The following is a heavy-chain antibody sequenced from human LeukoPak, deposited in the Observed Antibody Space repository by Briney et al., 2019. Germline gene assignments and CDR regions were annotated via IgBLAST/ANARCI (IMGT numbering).Heavy chain of an antibody. D-gene: IGHD3-3*01. CDR3: ARDSVEWYIFDY. CDR2: TNRDGSST. J-gene: IGHJ4*02. V-gene: IGHV3-74*01. CDR1: GFTFSSYW. Sequence: RPGGSLRLSCAASGFTFSSYWMHWVRQAPGKGPVWVARTNRDGSSTAYADSVKGRFTISKDNAKNTLYLLMNSLRAEDTAVYYCARDSVEWYIFDYWGQGTLVTVSS.